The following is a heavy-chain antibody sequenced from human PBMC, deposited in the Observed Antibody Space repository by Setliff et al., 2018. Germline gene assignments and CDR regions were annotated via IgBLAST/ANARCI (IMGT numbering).Heavy chain of an antibody. J-gene: IGHJ3*02. CDR3: AREWGSNGWAFDI. D-gene: IGHD3-16*01. Sequence: NPSETLSLTCAVSGGSISSSSYYWGWIRQSPGEGLEWIANIHYNGNLYYNPSLKNRATISMDTSKNQFSLTLSSVTAADTAVYYCAREWGSNGWAFDIWGQGTMVTVSS. CDR2: IHYNGNL. CDR1: GGSISSSSYY. V-gene: IGHV4-39*02.